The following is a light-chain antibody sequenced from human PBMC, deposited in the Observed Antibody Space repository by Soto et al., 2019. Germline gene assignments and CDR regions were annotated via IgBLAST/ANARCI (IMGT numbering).Light chain of an antibody. CDR2: DAS. Sequence: EIVLTQSPGTLSLSPGERATLSRRAIQSVGNNYLVWYQQRPGQAPRFLMYDASTRATGIPDRFSGSGSGKDFTLTISRLEPEDFAVYYCQQYGSTPLTFGGGTKVDIK. J-gene: IGKJ4*01. CDR3: QQYGSTPLT. V-gene: IGKV3-20*01. CDR1: QSVGNNY.